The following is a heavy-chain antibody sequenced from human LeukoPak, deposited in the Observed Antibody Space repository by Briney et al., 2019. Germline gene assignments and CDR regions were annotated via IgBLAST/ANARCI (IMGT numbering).Heavy chain of an antibody. Sequence: GGSPRLSCAGSGFNFSSYSMSWVRQAPWKGLEFVSSISSSSSFIYYADSVKGRFTISRDNAKKSLSLQMSSLRADDTAVYYCARGYSSSWYLDWGQGTLVTVSS. CDR1: GFNFSSYS. D-gene: IGHD6-13*01. CDR3: ARGYSSSWYLD. J-gene: IGHJ4*02. V-gene: IGHV3-21*01. CDR2: ISSSSSFI.